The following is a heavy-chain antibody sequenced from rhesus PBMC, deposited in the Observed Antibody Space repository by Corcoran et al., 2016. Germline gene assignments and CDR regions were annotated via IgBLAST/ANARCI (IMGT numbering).Heavy chain of an antibody. CDR2: CNSGGVST. D-gene: IGHD6-25*01. J-gene: IGHJ4*01. Sequence: EVQLVETGGGLVQPGGSLKLSCAASGFTFSCFGMCLVRRAPGKGQEWVSSCNSGGVSTYYADSVKGLVTISRYNSKTTLSLQMNSLRAEDTAVYYCARGVRQDYGGQGVLVTVSS. V-gene: IGHV3S5*01. CDR3: ARGVRQDY. CDR1: GFTFSCFG.